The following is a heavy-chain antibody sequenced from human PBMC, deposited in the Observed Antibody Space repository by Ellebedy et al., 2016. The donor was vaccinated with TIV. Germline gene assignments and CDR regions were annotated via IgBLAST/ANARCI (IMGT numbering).Heavy chain of an antibody. CDR1: GGSISSSSYY. J-gene: IGHJ5*02. CDR2: IYYSGST. Sequence: SETLSLTXTVSGGSISSSSYYWGWIRQPPGKGLEWIGSIYYSGSTYYNPSLKSRVTISVDTSKNQLSLKLSSVTAADTAVYYCARHSTPYRGVYDYIWENWFDPWGQGTLVTVSS. V-gene: IGHV4-39*01. D-gene: IGHD3-16*01. CDR3: ARHSTPYRGVYDYIWENWFDP.